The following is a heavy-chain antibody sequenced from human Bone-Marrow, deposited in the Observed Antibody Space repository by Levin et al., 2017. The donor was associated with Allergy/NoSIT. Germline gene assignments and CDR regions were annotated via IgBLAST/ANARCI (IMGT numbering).Heavy chain of an antibody. CDR3: TRLASSSPGATVAGNVDFDF. D-gene: IGHD6-19*01. J-gene: IGHJ4*02. Sequence: KVSCAASGFTFSGSAMHWVRQASGKGLEWVGRIRIKTKNYATAYAASVKGRFTISRDDSKNTSYLQMNSLKTEDTAVYYCTRLASSSPGATVAGNVDFDFWGQGTLVTVSS. CDR2: IRIKTKNYAT. V-gene: IGHV3-73*01. CDR1: GFTFSGSA.